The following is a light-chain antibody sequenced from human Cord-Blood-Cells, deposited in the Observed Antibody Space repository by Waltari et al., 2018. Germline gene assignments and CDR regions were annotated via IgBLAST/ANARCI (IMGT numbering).Light chain of an antibody. V-gene: IGLV2-14*01. CDR3: SSYTSSSNAV. CDR1: SSDVGGYNF. CDR2: DVS. Sequence: QSALTQPASVSGSPGQSITISCSGTSSDVGGYNFVSWYQQHPGKAPKLMIYDVSKRPSGVSNRFSCSKSGNTASLTISGLQAEDEADYYCSSYTSSSNAVFGGGTQLTVL. J-gene: IGLJ7*01.